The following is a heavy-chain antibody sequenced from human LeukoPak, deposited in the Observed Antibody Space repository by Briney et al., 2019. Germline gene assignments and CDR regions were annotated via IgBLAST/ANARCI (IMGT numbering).Heavy chain of an antibody. J-gene: IGHJ4*02. CDR1: GYTFTSYY. CDR3: ATDNYGMLDY. CDR2: VDPRSGIT. D-gene: IGHD3-9*01. Sequence: ASVKVSCKASGYTFTSYYIHWVRRAPGQGLEWMGWVDPRSGITKCTQKFQGRVTMTRDTSINTVYVDLSGLTFDDTAVYYCATDNYGMLDYWGQGTLVTAPS. V-gene: IGHV1-2*02.